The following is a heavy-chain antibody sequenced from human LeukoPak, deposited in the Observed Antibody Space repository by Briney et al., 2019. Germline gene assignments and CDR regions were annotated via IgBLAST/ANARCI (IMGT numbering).Heavy chain of an antibody. CDR3: VRGSRKLEGMDV. J-gene: IGHJ6*02. Sequence: PGGSLRLSCVVSGFIFSNHSMNWVRQAPGRGLEWVSSISSRGSYRFYADSVKGRFTISRDNASKSLSLQMTSLRGEDTAVYYCVRGSRKLEGMDVWGQGTTVTVSS. CDR2: ISSRGSYR. V-gene: IGHV3-21*01. D-gene: IGHD1-7*01. CDR1: GFIFSNHS.